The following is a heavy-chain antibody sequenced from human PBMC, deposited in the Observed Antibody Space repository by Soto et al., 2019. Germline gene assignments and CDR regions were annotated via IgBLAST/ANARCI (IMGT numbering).Heavy chain of an antibody. V-gene: IGHV1-18*04. Sequence: ASVKVSCKASGYTFTSYGISWVRQAPGQGLEWMGWISSYNGNTNYAQKVQGRVTLTRDTSISTAYMELSRLRSDDTAVYYCARDNYDWEQRYSDNYYFYGMDVWGQGTTVTVSS. CDR3: ARDNYDWEQRYSDNYYFYGMDV. J-gene: IGHJ6*02. CDR1: GYTFTSYG. D-gene: IGHD3-16*01. CDR2: ISSYNGNT.